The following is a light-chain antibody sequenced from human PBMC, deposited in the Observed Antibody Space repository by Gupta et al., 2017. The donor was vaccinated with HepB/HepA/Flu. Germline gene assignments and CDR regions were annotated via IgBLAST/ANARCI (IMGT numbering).Light chain of an antibody. J-gene: IGKJ4*01. Sequence: DIVMTQSPDSLAVSLGERATINCKSSQTVLYSSNNKNYLTWYQQKPGQPPRLLIYWASTRESGVPDRFSGSGSGTDFTLTISSLQAADVAVYYCQQHYSTPLTFGGGTKVEIK. CDR2: WAS. CDR1: QTVLYSSNNKNY. V-gene: IGKV4-1*01. CDR3: QQHYSTPLT.